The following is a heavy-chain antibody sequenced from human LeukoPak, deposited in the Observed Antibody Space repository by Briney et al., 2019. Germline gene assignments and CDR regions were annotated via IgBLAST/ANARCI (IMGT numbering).Heavy chain of an antibody. J-gene: IGHJ6*02. CDR3: ARDDLEDCSSTSCYSYYYYGMDV. CDR1: GFTFSSYS. D-gene: IGHD2-2*01. CDR2: ISSSSSTI. V-gene: IGHV3-48*02. Sequence: GGSLRLSCAASGFTFSSYSMNGVRQAPGKGLEWVSYISSSSSTIYYADSVKRRFTISRDNAKNSLYLQMNSLRDEATAVYYCARDDLEDCSSTSCYSYYYYGMDVWDQGTTVAVSS.